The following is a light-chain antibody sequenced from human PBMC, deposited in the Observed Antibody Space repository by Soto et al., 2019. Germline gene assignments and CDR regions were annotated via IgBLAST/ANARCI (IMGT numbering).Light chain of an antibody. CDR3: AAWDDILNGYV. J-gene: IGLJ1*01. CDR1: SSNIESNT. Sequence: QSELTQPPSASGTPGQRVTISCSGSSSNIESNTVTWYQQLPGTAPKLVIYSNYDRPSGVPDRFSGSTSGTSASLVIRGLQSEDEADYYCAAWDDILNGYVFGGGTKLTVL. CDR2: SNY. V-gene: IGLV1-44*01.